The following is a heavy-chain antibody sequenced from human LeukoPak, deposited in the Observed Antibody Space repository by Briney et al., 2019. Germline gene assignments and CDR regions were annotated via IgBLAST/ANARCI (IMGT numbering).Heavy chain of an antibody. CDR3: ARGSRGYTYG. CDR1: GASVSSGSYY. J-gene: IGHJ4*02. Sequence: SETLSLTCTVSGASVSSGSYYWSWIRQPPGKGLERIGYIYYSGSTNYNPSLKSRVTISVDTSKNQFSLKLSSVTAADTAVYYCARGSRGYTYGWGQGTLVTVSS. D-gene: IGHD5-18*01. V-gene: IGHV4-61*01. CDR2: IYYSGST.